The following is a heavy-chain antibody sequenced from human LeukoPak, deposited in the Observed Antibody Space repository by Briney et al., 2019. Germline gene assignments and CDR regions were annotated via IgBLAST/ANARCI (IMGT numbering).Heavy chain of an antibody. J-gene: IGHJ5*01. V-gene: IGHV4-59*08. Sequence: SETLSLTCTVSGDSITNSYWNWIRQPPGRGLAWIGRISYGGSTNYNPSLTSRVIISRDTSKNQFSLELTSVTAADTAMYYCAKRIIEARENGDSNWLDPWGQGTLVTVSS. CDR3: AKRIIEARENGDSNWLDP. CDR2: ISYGGST. D-gene: IGHD4-17*01. CDR1: GDSITNSY.